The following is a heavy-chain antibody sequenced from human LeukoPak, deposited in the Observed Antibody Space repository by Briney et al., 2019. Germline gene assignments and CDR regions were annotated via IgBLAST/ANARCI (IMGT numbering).Heavy chain of an antibody. D-gene: IGHD3-10*01. CDR3: AREYYYGSGGIDY. V-gene: IGHV3-23*01. Sequence: GGSLRLSCAASGFTFSDCVMSWVRQTPGKGLEWVSTISGSGGTTYYADSVKGRFTISRDNSKNTLYLQMNSLRAEDTAVYYCAREYYYGSGGIDYWGQGTLVTVSS. CDR2: ISGSGGTT. CDR1: GFTFSDCV. J-gene: IGHJ4*02.